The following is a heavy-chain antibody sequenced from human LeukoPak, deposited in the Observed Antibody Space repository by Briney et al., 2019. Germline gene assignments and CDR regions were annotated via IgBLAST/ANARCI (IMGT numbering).Heavy chain of an antibody. CDR1: GYSFTNYW. J-gene: IGHJ4*02. D-gene: IGHD2-15*01. CDR3: ARTLYCSGGSCYPLDY. V-gene: IGHV5-51*01. CDR2: IYPGDSDT. Sequence: GESLKISCKGSGYSFTNYWIGWVRQMPGKGLEWMGIIYPGDSDTTYSPSFQGQVTISVDKSISTAYLQWSSLKASDTAMYYCARTLYCSGGSCYPLDYWGQGTLVTVSS.